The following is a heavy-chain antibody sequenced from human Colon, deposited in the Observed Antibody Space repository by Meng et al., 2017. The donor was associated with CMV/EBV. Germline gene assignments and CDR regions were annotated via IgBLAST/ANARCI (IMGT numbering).Heavy chain of an antibody. Sequence: SGFTFTTYGIPWVRRAPGKGLEWVAVIWHDGSKKYYADSVKGRFTISRDISKNTVFLQMDSLRAEDTAVYYCARDRDTSSHYTWFDPWGQGTLVTVSS. J-gene: IGHJ5*02. CDR1: GFTFTTYG. D-gene: IGHD2-2*01. V-gene: IGHV3-33*01. CDR2: IWHDGSKK. CDR3: ARDRDTSSHYTWFDP.